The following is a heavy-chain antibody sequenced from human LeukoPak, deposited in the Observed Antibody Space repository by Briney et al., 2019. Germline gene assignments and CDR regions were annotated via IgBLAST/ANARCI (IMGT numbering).Heavy chain of an antibody. J-gene: IGHJ4*02. D-gene: IGHD3-16*02. Sequence: PSETLSLTCAVYGGSFSGYYWSWIRQPPGKGLEWIGEINHSGSTNYNPSLKSRVTISVDTSKNQFSLKLTSVTDADTAVYYCARGRGYNSFDYWGQGTLVTVSS. CDR1: GGSFSGYY. CDR2: INHSGST. CDR3: ARGRGYNSFDY. V-gene: IGHV4-34*01.